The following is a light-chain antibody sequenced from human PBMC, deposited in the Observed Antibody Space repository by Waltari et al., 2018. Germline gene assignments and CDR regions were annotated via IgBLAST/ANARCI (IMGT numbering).Light chain of an antibody. CDR1: QSISSW. CDR2: KAS. CDR3: QQYNSYSLT. J-gene: IGKJ4*01. Sequence: DIQMTQSPSTLSAYVGDRVTITCRASQSISSWLAWYQPKPGKTPKLLIYKASSLESGVPSRFSGSGSWTEFTLTISSLQPDDFATYYCQQYNSYSLTFGGGTKVEIK. V-gene: IGKV1-5*03.